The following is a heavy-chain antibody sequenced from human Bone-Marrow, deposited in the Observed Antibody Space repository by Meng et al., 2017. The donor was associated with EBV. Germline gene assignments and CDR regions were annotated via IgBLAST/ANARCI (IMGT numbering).Heavy chain of an antibody. V-gene: IGHV3-23*04. CDR1: GLTFSDLA. J-gene: IGHJ4*02. CDR2: ISAGIGTT. CDR3: ALWFREHFDY. Sequence: EVVFVGSGCGLAEPAVSLSLACSASGLTFSDLARGWVRQAPGKGLEWVSTISAGIGTTHYGDSVKGLFTISRDNSKTTLHLKMNNPRADDTAVYYCALWFREHFDYWGQGTLVTVSS. D-gene: IGHD3-10*01.